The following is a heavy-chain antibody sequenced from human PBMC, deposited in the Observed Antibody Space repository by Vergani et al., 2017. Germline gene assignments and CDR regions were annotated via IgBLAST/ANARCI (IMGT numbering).Heavy chain of an antibody. CDR2: VYISRPT. Sequence: QVQLQESGPGLVKPSQTLSLTCNVSGVSISNSSYYWSWIRQPAGKGLEWLGRVYISRPTNYNPSLKNRVIMSVDTSKNQFSLKRNSGSAADTAVYYCARRFFDHWSGYKGYYFDYWSQGCLVTVSS. CDR1: GVSISNSSYY. D-gene: IGHD3-3*01. CDR3: ARRFFDHWSGYKGYYFDY. J-gene: IGHJ4*01. V-gene: IGHV4-61*02.